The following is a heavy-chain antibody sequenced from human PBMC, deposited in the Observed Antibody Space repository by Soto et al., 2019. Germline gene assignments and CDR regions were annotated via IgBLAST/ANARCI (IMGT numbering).Heavy chain of an antibody. J-gene: IGHJ6*02. V-gene: IGHV1-69*12. D-gene: IGHD3-16*01. Sequence: QVLLVQSGAEVKKPGSSVRVSCKTSGGTFSSFAISWVRLAPGQGLEWMGVIVPMFAAPTYAQKFQGRVSITADESTRTAYMELSRLRSDDTAVYYGARDQVMRGNAYYDGMAVWGQGTTVTVSS. CDR1: GGTFSSFA. CDR3: ARDQVMRGNAYYDGMAV. CDR2: IVPMFAAP.